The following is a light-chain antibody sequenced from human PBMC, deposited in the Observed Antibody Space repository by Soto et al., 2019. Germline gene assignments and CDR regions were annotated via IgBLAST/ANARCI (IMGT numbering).Light chain of an antibody. V-gene: IGKV1-27*01. J-gene: IGKJ3*01. CDR2: AAS. CDR3: QRYRSALLT. Sequence: DIQMTQSPSSLSASVGDRVTMTCRASQDIRTYVAWYQQKPGEVPKLLIYAASTLPSGVPARFSGGGFGTDFTLTISSLRPEDVAAYYCQRYRSALLTFGPGTKVDLK. CDR1: QDIRTY.